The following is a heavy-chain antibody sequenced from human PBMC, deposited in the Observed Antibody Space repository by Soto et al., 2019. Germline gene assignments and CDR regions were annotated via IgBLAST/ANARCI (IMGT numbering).Heavy chain of an antibody. CDR2: SHQSGNT. CDR3: ATRDTSRFY. J-gene: IGHJ4*02. V-gene: IGHV4-4*02. CDR1: GVSFSSHDW. Sequence: QVQLQESGPGVVKPSGTLSLTCAVSGVSFSSHDWWSWVRQPPGKGLEWIGESHQSGNTNYNSSLESRVTISVDTSKNQSSLNLSSVTVADTAVYYCATRDTSRFYWGQGTLVTVSS. D-gene: IGHD6-13*01.